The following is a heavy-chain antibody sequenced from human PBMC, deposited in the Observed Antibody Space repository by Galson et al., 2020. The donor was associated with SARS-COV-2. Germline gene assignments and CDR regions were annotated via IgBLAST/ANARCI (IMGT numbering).Heavy chain of an antibody. J-gene: IGHJ4*02. CDR2: IYRGGSS. CDR1: GFSHSRNY. CDR3: ARGGTQLWQRGVFDY. D-gene: IGHD5-18*01. Sequence: GGSLRLSCAASGFSHSRNYMSWVRPAPGKGLAWVSVIYRGGSSYYADSVQGRFTIYRDNSKNTLYLQMNTLRAEDTAVYYCARGGTQLWQRGVFDYWGQGTLVTVSS. V-gene: IGHV3-66*02.